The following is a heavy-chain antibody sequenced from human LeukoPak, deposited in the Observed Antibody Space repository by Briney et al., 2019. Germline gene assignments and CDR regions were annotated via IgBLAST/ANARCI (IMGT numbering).Heavy chain of an antibody. J-gene: IGHJ4*02. V-gene: IGHV4-34*01. D-gene: IGHD2-21*01. CDR2: INHSGST. CDR3: ARGSIIRPIDY. CDR1: GASISTYY. Sequence: PSETLSLTCTVSGASISTYYWSWIRQPPGKGLEWIGEINHSGSTNYNPSLKSRVTISVDTSKNQFSLKLSSVTAADTAVYYCARGSIIRPIDYWGQGTLVTVSS.